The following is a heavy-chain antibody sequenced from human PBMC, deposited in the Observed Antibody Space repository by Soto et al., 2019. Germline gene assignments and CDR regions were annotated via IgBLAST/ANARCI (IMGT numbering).Heavy chain of an antibody. J-gene: IGHJ4*02. Sequence: ASVKVSCKVSGYTLTELSMHCVRQSALKGLEWMGGFDPEDGETIYAQKFQGRVTMTEDTSTDTAYMELSSLRSEDTAVYYCATVHTGYYYDSSGYYRYWGQGTLVTVSS. CDR1: GYTLTELS. D-gene: IGHD3-22*01. V-gene: IGHV1-24*01. CDR2: FDPEDGET. CDR3: ATVHTGYYYDSSGYYRY.